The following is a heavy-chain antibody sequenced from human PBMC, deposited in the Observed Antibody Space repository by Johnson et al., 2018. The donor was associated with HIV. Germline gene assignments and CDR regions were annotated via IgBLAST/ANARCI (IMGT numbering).Heavy chain of an antibody. J-gene: IGHJ3*02. Sequence: QMQLVESGGGLVKPGGSLRLSCVASGFTFSTYGMHWVRQAPGKGLEWVAVISYDGSNKYYADSVKGRFTISRDNSRSTVYLHMINLRADDTAVYYCARAPYNWNAGLFGAFDMWGRGTKVTVSS. CDR1: GFTFSTYG. CDR3: ARAPYNWNAGLFGAFDM. D-gene: IGHD1-20*01. CDR2: ISYDGSNK. V-gene: IGHV3-30*03.